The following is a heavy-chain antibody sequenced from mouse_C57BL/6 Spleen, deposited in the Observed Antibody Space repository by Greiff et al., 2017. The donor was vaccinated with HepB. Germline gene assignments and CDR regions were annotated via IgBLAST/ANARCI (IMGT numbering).Heavy chain of an antibody. Sequence: VQLQQSGAELVKPGASVKISCKASGYAFSSYWMNWVKQRPGKGLEWIGQIYPGDGDTNYNGKFKGKATLTAAKSSSTAYIQLSSLTSEDSAVYFCARYGYYGSSFDYWGQGTTLTVSS. V-gene: IGHV1-80*01. CDR3: ARYGYYGSSFDY. D-gene: IGHD1-1*01. J-gene: IGHJ2*01. CDR2: IYPGDGDT. CDR1: GYAFSSYW.